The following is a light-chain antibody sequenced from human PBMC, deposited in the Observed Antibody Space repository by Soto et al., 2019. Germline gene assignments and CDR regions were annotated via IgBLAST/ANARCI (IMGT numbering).Light chain of an antibody. J-gene: IGKJ1*01. CDR2: RAS. Sequence: DIQMTQSPSSLSASVGDRVTISCRASQSISNYFNWYQQKPGTAPRLLIYRASSVESGVPPRFSGSGSGRDFTLTISSLRPEDIATYFCQQSYSSPPWTFGQGTKVEVK. V-gene: IGKV1-39*01. CDR1: QSISNY. CDR3: QQSYSSPPWT.